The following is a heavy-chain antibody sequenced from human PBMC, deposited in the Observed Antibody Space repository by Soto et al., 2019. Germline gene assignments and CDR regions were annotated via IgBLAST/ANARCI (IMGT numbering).Heavy chain of an antibody. CDR2: ISGSGGST. V-gene: IGHV3-23*01. Sequence: GGSLRLSCAASGSTFSSYAMSWVRQAPGKGLEWVSAISGSGGSTYYADSVKGRFTISRDNSKNTLYLQMNSLRAEDTAVYYCAKDKAAVVAAPIDYWGQGTLVTVSS. D-gene: IGHD2-15*01. CDR3: AKDKAAVVAAPIDY. CDR1: GSTFSSYA. J-gene: IGHJ4*02.